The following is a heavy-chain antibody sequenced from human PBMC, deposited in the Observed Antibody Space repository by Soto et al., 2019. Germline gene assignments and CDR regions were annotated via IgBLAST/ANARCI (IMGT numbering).Heavy chain of an antibody. CDR2: IWYDGSNK. CDR1: GFTFSSYG. J-gene: IGHJ4*02. D-gene: IGHD3-10*01. Sequence: GGSLRLSCAASGFTFSSYGMHWVRQAPGKGLEWVAVIWYDGSNKYYADSVKGRFTISRDNSKNTLYLQMNSLRAEDTAVYYCARDPMRSGSSHFDYWGQGTLVTVSS. V-gene: IGHV3-33*01. CDR3: ARDPMRSGSSHFDY.